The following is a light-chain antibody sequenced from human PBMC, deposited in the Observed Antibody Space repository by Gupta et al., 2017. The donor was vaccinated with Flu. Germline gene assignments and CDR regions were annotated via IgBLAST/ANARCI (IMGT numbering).Light chain of an antibody. CDR2: EVT. Sequence: QSALTQPPSASGSPGQSVTISCTGTGSDVGGYNSVCWYQQHPDKAPKLIIYEVTERPSGVPDRFSGSKSGNTASLTVSGLQAEDEAHYYCSSYGGSNNLFFGGGTKLTVL. J-gene: IGLJ2*01. V-gene: IGLV2-8*01. CDR3: SSYGGSNNLF. CDR1: GSDVGGYNS.